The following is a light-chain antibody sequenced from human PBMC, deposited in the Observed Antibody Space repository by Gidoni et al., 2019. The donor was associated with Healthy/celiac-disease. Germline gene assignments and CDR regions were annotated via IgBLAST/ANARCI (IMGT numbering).Light chain of an antibody. V-gene: IGLV3-19*01. Sequence: SELTQDPAVSVALGQTVRITCQGDSLRSYYASWYQQKPGQAPVLVIYGKNNRPSGIPDRFPGSSSGNTASLTITGAQAEDEADYYCNSRDSSGNPFGGGTKLTVL. CDR3: NSRDSSGNP. J-gene: IGLJ2*01. CDR2: GKN. CDR1: SLRSYY.